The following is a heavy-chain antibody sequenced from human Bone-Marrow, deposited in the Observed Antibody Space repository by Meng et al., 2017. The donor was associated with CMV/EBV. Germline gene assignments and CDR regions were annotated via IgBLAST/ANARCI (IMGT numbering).Heavy chain of an antibody. J-gene: IGHJ4*02. D-gene: IGHD3-16*01. CDR3: ARVRHGGHLRYRDFDF. V-gene: IGHV3-15*01. Sequence: GGSLRLSCAASGFAFTNAWMNWVRQAPGKGLEWVGRVKSKTDGGTTDYVAPVMGRFIISRDDSKNTLYLQMKSLMSEDTAVYYCARVRHGGHLRYRDFDFWGQGTLVTVSS. CDR2: VKSKTDGGTT. CDR1: GFAFTNAW.